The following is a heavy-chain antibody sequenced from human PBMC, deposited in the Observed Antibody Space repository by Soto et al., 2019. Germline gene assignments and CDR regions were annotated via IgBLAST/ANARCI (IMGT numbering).Heavy chain of an antibody. CDR2: ISNYNGNT. D-gene: IGHD1-26*01. Sequence: QAQLVQSRPEVKKPGASVKVSCKASGYTFTSYGISWVRQAPGQGLEWMGWISNYNGNTNYAQKLQGRVTITTDTSTATAYRELRSLRSDDTAVYFCARDYLVGLTWPERDAFEIWGQGTMVTVSS. CDR3: ARDYLVGLTWPERDAFEI. J-gene: IGHJ3*02. V-gene: IGHV1-18*01. CDR1: GYTFTSYG.